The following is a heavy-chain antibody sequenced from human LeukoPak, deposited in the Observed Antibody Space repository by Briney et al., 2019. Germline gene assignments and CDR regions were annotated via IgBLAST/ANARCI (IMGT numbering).Heavy chain of an antibody. V-gene: IGHV4-59*05. CDR1: GGSISSYY. J-gene: IGHJ4*02. D-gene: IGHD1-26*01. CDR2: IYYSGST. Sequence: SETLSLTCTVSGGSISSYYWSWIRQAPGKGLDWIGSIYYSGSTYYNSSLSSRVTISLDTSQNQFSLRLTSVTAADTAVYYCAKSGGYGLIDYWGQGTLVTVSS. CDR3: AKSGGYGLIDY.